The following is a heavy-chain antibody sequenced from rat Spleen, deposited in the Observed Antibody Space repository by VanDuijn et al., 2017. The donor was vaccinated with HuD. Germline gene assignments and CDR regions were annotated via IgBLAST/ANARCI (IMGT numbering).Heavy chain of an antibody. CDR3: AKAHGSYPYVMDA. Sequence: EVQLVKSGGGLVQPGRSLKLSCVASGFTFNNYWMTWIRQAPTKGLEWVATISTSGGSTYYRDSVKGRFTISRDNAKSTLYLQMNSLRSEDTATYYCAKAHGSYPYVMDAWGQGASVTVSS. D-gene: IGHD1-12*02. J-gene: IGHJ4*01. CDR2: ISTSGGST. V-gene: IGHV5-31*01. CDR1: GFTFNNYW.